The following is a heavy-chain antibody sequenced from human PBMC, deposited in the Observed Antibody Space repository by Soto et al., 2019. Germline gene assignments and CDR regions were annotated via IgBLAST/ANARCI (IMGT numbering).Heavy chain of an antibody. D-gene: IGHD3-22*01. J-gene: IGHJ4*02. V-gene: IGHV3-23*01. CDR3: AKGSNRDYYDRGGYSRLRDDY. CDR2: ISGGGGTT. CDR1: GFTFSSYA. Sequence: EVQLLESGGGLVQPGGSLRLSCAASGFTFSSYAMSWVRQAPGKGLEWVSAISGGGGTTYYANSVNGRFIISRANSKNTRYPQLTTLRAEDTAVYYCAKGSNRDYYDRGGYSRLRDDYWGQGTRVTVSS.